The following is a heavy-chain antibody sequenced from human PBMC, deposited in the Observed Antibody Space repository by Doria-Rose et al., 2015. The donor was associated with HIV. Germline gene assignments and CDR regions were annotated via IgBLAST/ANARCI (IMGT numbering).Heavy chain of an antibody. CDR3: AKQQYYYDSSGYYYMDV. CDR2: ISGSGYST. V-gene: IGHV3-23*01. CDR1: GFTFSSYA. Sequence: GGLVQPGGSLRLSCAASGFTFSSYAMSWVRQAPGKGLEWVSAISGSGYSTYYADSVKGRFTISRDNSKNTLYLQMNSLRAEDTAVYYCAKQQYYYDSSGYYYMDVWGKGTTVTVSS. J-gene: IGHJ6*03. D-gene: IGHD3-22*01.